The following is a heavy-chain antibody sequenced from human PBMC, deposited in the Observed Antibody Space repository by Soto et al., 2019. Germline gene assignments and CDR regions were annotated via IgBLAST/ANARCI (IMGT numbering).Heavy chain of an antibody. D-gene: IGHD1-26*01. J-gene: IGHJ4*02. CDR1: GGSISVYY. CDR2: IYASGSP. CDR3: ARRVGSSPPRY. Sequence: SDTLSLTCTISGGSISVYYWSWVRQPPGHELEWIGYIYASGSPYYNPSLRSRVTISADTSKNQISLKLTSPTAADTAVYYCARRVGSSPPRYWGRGTLVTVSS. V-gene: IGHV4-59*01.